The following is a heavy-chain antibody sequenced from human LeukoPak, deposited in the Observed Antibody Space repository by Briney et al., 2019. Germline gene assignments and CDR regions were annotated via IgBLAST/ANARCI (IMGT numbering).Heavy chain of an antibody. CDR2: MNPNSGNT. J-gene: IGHJ4*02. Sequence: ASVRVSCKASGYTFTSYDINWVRQASGQGLEWMGWMNPNSGNTGSAQKFQGRVTMTSNTSISTAYMELSSLRSEDTAVYYCARGLRREQQLLRVCDYWGQGTPVTVSS. CDR3: ARGLRREQQLLRVCDY. CDR1: GYTFTSYD. D-gene: IGHD6-13*01. V-gene: IGHV1-8*01.